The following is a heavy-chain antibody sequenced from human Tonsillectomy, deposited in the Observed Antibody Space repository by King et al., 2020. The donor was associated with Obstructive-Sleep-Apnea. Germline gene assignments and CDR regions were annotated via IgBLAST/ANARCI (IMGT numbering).Heavy chain of an antibody. CDR2: VTYSGSA. J-gene: IGHJ4*02. V-gene: IGHV4-31*03. CDR3: APVRRKAGYFDN. CDR1: GGSMTSGVYS. D-gene: IGHD1-14*01. Sequence: QLQESGPRLVKTSETLSLTRSVSGGSMTSGVYSWAWIRQHPRKGLEWIGHVTYSGSAYYDPSLKSRITISVDTSKTQFSLKLNSVTASDTAVYYCAPVRRKAGYFDNWGQGTLVTVSS.